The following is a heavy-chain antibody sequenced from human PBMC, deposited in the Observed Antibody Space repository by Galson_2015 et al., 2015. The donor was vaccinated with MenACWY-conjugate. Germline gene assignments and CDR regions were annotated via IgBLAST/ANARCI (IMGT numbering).Heavy chain of an antibody. V-gene: IGHV4-34*01. J-gene: IGHJ5*02. CDR3: AIAAAGTRWFDP. D-gene: IGHD6-13*01. Sequence: SGTPSLTLAVSGGAFRGLYWSWVRQPPGEGAEGVGGIKHSGSTNYNPSLKSRVTISVDTSKNQFSLKLSSVTAADTAVYYCAIAAAGTRWFDPWGQGTLVTVSS. CDR2: IKHSGST. CDR1: GGAFRGLY.